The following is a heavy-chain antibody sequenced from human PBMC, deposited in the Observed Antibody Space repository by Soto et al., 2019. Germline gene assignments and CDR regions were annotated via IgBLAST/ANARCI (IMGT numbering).Heavy chain of an antibody. D-gene: IGHD3-3*01. V-gene: IGHV1-18*01. J-gene: IGHJ4*02. Sequence: QVQLVQSGAEVKKPGASVKVSCKASGYTFTNYAISWVRQAPGQGLEWMGWISAYNHNTNYAQNLRGRVTMTTDAXXXXXYXXXXXXXXXXXXXXXCARDFTGWPPDGVDYWGQGTQVTVSS. CDR1: GYTFTNYA. CDR2: ISAYNHNT. CDR3: ARDFTGWPPDGVDY.